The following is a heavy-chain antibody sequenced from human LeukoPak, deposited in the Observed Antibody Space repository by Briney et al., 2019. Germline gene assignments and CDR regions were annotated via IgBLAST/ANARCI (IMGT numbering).Heavy chain of an antibody. V-gene: IGHV3-23*01. CDR3: AKEVYYYGSGRYNY. D-gene: IGHD3-10*01. Sequence: GGTLRLSCAASGFTFSSYGMSWVRQAPGKGLEWVSAISGSGGSTYYADSVKGRFTISRDNSKNTLYLQMNSLRAEDTAVYYCAKEVYYYGSGRYNYWGQGTLVTVSS. J-gene: IGHJ4*02. CDR1: GFTFSSYG. CDR2: ISGSGGST.